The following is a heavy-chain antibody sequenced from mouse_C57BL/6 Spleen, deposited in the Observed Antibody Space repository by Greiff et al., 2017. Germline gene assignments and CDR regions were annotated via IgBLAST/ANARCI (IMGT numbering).Heavy chain of an antibody. CDR2: INPSSGYT. V-gene: IGHV1-7*01. J-gene: IGHJ4*01. Sequence: QVQLKQSGAELAKPGASVKLSCKASGYTFTSYWMHWVKQRPGQGLEWIGYINPSSGYTKYNQKFKDKATLTADKSSSTAYMLLSSLTYEDSAVYYCALGSSYDCPYAMDYWGQGTSVTVSS. CDR1: GYTFTSYW. CDR3: ALGSSYDCPYAMDY. D-gene: IGHD1-1*01.